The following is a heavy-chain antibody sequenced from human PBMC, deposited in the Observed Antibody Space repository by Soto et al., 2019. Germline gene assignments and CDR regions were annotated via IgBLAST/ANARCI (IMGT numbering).Heavy chain of an antibody. CDR2: ISYDGSNK. Sequence: QVQLVESGGGVVQPGRSLRLSCAASGFTFSSYGMHWVRQAPGKGLEWVAVISYDGSNKYYADSVKGRFTISRDNSKNTLYLQMNSLRAEDTAVYSCANLWLRLPDYYYGMDVWGQGTTVTVSS. D-gene: IGHD5-12*01. J-gene: IGHJ6*02. CDR3: ANLWLRLPDYYYGMDV. V-gene: IGHV3-30*18. CDR1: GFTFSSYG.